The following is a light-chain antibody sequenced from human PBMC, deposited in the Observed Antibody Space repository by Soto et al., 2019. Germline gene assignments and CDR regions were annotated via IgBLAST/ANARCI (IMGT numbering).Light chain of an antibody. Sequence: QSALTQPASVSGSPGQSITISCTGTSSDIGGYDYVSWFQQHPGKAPKLMLYEVTNRPSGVSNCVSGSKSGNTASLTISGLQAEDEAHYYCSSYRSSNTVVFGGGTKLTVL. CDR1: SSDIGGYDY. CDR3: SSYRSSNTVV. V-gene: IGLV2-14*01. CDR2: EVT. J-gene: IGLJ2*01.